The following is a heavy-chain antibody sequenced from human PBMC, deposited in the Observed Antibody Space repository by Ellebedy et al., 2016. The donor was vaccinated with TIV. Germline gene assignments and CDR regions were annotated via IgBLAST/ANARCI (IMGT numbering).Heavy chain of an antibody. D-gene: IGHD1-26*01. J-gene: IGHJ4*02. Sequence: SETLSLXXAVYGGSFSDYSWGWIRQPPGKGLEWIGEINLGGSSKYNPSLKSRVTISVDTSKNQFSLKVNSVTAADTAVYYCARVGATIDWGQGTLVTVSS. V-gene: IGHV4-34*01. CDR2: INLGGSS. CDR3: ARVGATID. CDR1: GGSFSDYS.